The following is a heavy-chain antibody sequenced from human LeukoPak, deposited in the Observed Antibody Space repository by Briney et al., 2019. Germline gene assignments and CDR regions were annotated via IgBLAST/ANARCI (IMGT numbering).Heavy chain of an antibody. Sequence: PGGSLRLSCAASGFSFSNYAMTWARQAPGKGLEWVSSISGSGTSTYYADSEKGRFTISRDNSKNTVYLQMNSLRVEDTAVYYCANDLPGKVWFDSWGQGTLVIVSS. CDR1: GFSFSNYA. V-gene: IGHV3-23*01. CDR2: ISGSGTST. CDR3: ANDLPGKVWFDS. D-gene: IGHD1-14*01. J-gene: IGHJ5*01.